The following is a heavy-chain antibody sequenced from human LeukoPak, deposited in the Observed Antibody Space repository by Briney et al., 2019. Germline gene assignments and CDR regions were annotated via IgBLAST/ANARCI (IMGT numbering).Heavy chain of an antibody. J-gene: IGHJ5*02. CDR3: ARGATYCSSTSCYIWFDP. V-gene: IGHV1-8*01. D-gene: IGHD2-2*02. Sequence: ASVKVSCKASGYTFTSYDINWVRQATGQGLEWMGWMSPNSGNTGYAQKFQGRVTMTRNTSISTAYMELSSLRSEDTAVYYCARGATYCSSTSCYIWFDPWGQGTLVTVSS. CDR1: GYTFTSYD. CDR2: MSPNSGNT.